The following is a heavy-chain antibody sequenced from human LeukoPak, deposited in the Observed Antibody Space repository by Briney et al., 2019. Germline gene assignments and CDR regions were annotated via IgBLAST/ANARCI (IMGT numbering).Heavy chain of an antibody. Sequence: PSETLSLTCSVSGGSISSSNYYWGWIRQPPGKGLEWIGSIYYSGSTYYNPSLKSRVTISVDTSKNQFSLRLSSVTAADTAVYYCARQFADSTSWYYFDYWGQGTLVTVSS. CDR3: ARQFADSTSWYYFDY. CDR1: GGSISSSNYY. V-gene: IGHV4-39*01. CDR2: IYYSGST. J-gene: IGHJ4*02. D-gene: IGHD6-13*01.